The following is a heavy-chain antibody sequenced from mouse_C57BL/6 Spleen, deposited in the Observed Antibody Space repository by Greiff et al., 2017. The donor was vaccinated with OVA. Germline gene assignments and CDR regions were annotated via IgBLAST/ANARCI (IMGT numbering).Heavy chain of an antibody. CDR2: IYPGSGNT. CDR3: AYYGNYLYAMDY. Sequence: VKLVESGPELVKPGASVKISCKASGYSFTSYYIHWVKQRPGQGLEWIGWIYPGSGNTKYNEKFKGKATLTADTSSSTAYMQLSSLTSEDSAVYYCAYYGNYLYAMDYWGQGTSVTVSS. J-gene: IGHJ4*01. D-gene: IGHD2-1*01. V-gene: IGHV1-66*01. CDR1: GYSFTSYY.